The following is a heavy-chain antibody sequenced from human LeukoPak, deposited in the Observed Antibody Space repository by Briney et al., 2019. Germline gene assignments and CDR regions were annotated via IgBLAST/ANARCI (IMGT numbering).Heavy chain of an antibody. J-gene: IGHJ4*02. V-gene: IGHV4-30-4*01. CDR1: GDSISSGDFY. CDR3: ARHYYAVNY. Sequence: SQTLSLTCTVSGDSISSGDFYWSWIRQPPGKGLEWIGYIYYSGSTSYNPSLKSRVAISVDTSKNQFSLKLSSVTAADTAVYDCARHYYAVNYWGQGTLVTVSS. D-gene: IGHD3-3*01. CDR2: IYYSGST.